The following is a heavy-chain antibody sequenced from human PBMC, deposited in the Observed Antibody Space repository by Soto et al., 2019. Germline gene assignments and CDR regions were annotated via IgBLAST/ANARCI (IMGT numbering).Heavy chain of an antibody. CDR3: ARDLRSRPTTRIYYYYGMDV. Sequence: PGGSLRLSCAASGFTFSSYDMHWVRQATGKGLEWVSAIGTAGDTYYPGSVKGRFTISRENAKNSLYLQMNSLRAGDTAVYYCARDLRSRPTTRIYYYYGMDVWGQGTTVTVSS. CDR2: IGTAGDT. CDR1: GFTFSSYD. V-gene: IGHV3-13*01. D-gene: IGHD4-17*01. J-gene: IGHJ6*02.